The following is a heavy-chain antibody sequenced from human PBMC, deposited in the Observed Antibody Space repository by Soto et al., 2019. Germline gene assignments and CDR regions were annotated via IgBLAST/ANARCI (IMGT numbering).Heavy chain of an antibody. CDR1: GYTFTTYY. V-gene: IGHV1-46*01. CDR2: INPNGGRT. D-gene: IGHD3-3*01. CDR3: ARGLRSGISFYSYYGMDV. J-gene: IGHJ6*02. Sequence: QVQLAQSGAEVKKPGASVKVSCKASGYTFTTYYMHWVRQAPGHGLEWMGIINPNGGRTSYAQKFQGRVTLTSDTSTSTVYMELSSLRSEDTAVYYCARGLRSGISFYSYYGMDVWGQGTTVTVSS.